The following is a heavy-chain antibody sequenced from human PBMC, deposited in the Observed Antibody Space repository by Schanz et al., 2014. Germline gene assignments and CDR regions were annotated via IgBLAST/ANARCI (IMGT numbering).Heavy chain of an antibody. CDR3: ARGAGALDAEYLMDV. Sequence: QVQLVESGGGVVRPGRSLRLSCATSGFTFSRFGMHWVRQAPGKGREWVALVWSDGNTTYYVDSVKGRFTISRDNSMNTLHLQMDGLRIADAAVYYYARGAGALDAEYLMDVWGKGTPVTVSS. J-gene: IGHJ6*04. V-gene: IGHV3-33*01. D-gene: IGHD7-27*01. CDR1: GFTFSRFG. CDR2: VWSDGNTT.